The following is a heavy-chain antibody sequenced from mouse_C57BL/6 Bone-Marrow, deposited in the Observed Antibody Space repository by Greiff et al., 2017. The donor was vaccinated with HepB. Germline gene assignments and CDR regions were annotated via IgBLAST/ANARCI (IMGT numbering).Heavy chain of an antibody. D-gene: IGHD1-1*01. V-gene: IGHV1-26*01. Sequence: EVQLQQSGPELVKPGASVKISCKASGYTFTDYYMNWVKQSHGKSLEWIGDINPNNVGTSYNQKFKGKATLTVDKSSSTAYMELRSLTSEDSAVYYCARTTTVVSYWGQGTLVTVSA. CDR2: INPNNVGT. CDR1: GYTFTDYY. J-gene: IGHJ3*01. CDR3: ARTTTVVSY.